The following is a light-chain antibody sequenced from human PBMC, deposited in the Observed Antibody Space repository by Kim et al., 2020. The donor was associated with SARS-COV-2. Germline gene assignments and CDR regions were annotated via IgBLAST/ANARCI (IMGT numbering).Light chain of an antibody. CDR1: KLGDKY. J-gene: IGLJ1*01. Sequence: VSPGQTASITCSGDKLGDKYACWYQQKPGQSPVLVIYQDSKLPSGIPERFSGSNSGNTATLTISGTQAMDEADYYCQAWDSSTYVFGTGTKVTVL. CDR2: QDS. CDR3: QAWDSSTYV. V-gene: IGLV3-1*01.